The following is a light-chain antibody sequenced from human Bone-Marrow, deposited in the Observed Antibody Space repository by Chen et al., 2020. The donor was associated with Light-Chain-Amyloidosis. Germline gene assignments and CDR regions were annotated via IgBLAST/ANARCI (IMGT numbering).Light chain of an antibody. Sequence: YVLTQPSSVSVARGQTATIARGGHTLGSTSVHWYQQTPGQAPLLVVYDDSGRPSGLPQRWGGSDSGNTAALTSSRVEAGEEADYYCRVWDRGSDRTVFGGGTKLTVL. V-gene: IGLV3-21*02. CDR3: RVWDRGSDRTV. CDR1: TLGSTS. J-gene: IGLJ3*02. CDR2: DDS.